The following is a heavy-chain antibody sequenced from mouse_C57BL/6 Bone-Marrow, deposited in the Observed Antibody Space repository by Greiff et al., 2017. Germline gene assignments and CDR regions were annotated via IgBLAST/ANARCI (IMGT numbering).Heavy chain of an antibody. V-gene: IGHV12-3*01. CDR1: GFPITSGYY. D-gene: IGHD2-2*01. J-gene: IGHJ3*01. Sequence: VQLQQSGPGLVKPSQSLFLTCSITGFPITSGYYWIWIRQSPGKPLEWMGYITHSGETFYNPSLPSPISITRETSKNQFFLQLNSVTTEDTAMYYCAGDPYGYDAGFAYWGQGTLVTVSA. CDR2: ITHSGET. CDR3: AGDPYGYDAGFAY.